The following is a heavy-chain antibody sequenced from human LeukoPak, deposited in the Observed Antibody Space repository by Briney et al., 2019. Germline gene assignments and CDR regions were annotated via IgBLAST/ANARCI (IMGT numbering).Heavy chain of an antibody. D-gene: IGHD3-3*01. J-gene: IGHJ5*02. CDR1: GGTFSSYT. CDR3: AREAPRFLEWLQYNWFDP. Sequence: SVKVSCKAPGGTFSSYTISWVRQAPGQGLEWMGRIIPILGIANYAQKFQGRVTITADKSTSTAYMELSSLRSEDTAVYYCAREAPRFLEWLQYNWFDPWGQGTLVTVSS. V-gene: IGHV1-69*04. CDR2: IIPILGIA.